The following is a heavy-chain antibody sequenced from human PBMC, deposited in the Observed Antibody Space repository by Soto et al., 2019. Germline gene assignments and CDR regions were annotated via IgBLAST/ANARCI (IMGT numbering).Heavy chain of an antibody. CDR2: IYYSGST. CDR1: GGSISSYY. CDR3: AREMTTVTTSGHFDY. Sequence: QVQLQESGPGLVKPSETLSLTCTVSGGSISSYYWSWIRQPPGKGLEWIGYIYYSGSTNYNPSLKSRVTISVDTSKNQFSLKLSSVTAADTAVYYCAREMTTVTTSGHFDYWGQGTLVTVSS. J-gene: IGHJ4*02. V-gene: IGHV4-59*01. D-gene: IGHD4-17*01.